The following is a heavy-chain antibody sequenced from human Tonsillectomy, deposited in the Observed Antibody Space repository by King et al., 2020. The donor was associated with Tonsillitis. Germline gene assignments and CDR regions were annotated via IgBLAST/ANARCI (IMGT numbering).Heavy chain of an antibody. CDR2: INPSGGST. CDR1: GYPFTSYY. J-gene: IGHJ5*02. CDR3: TRGPDYGGNSEIAGNWFDP. V-gene: IGHV1-46*03. Sequence: QLVQSGAEVKKPGASVKVSCKASGYPFTSYYMHWVRQAPGQGLEWMGIINPSGGSTRYAQKFQGRVTMTRDTSTSTVYMELNSLKSEDTAVYYCTRGPDYGGNSEIAGNWFDPWGQGTLVTVSS. D-gene: IGHD4-23*01.